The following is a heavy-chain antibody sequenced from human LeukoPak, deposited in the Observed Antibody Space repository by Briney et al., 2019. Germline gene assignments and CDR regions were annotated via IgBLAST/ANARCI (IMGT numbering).Heavy chain of an antibody. V-gene: IGHV3-23*01. CDR2: ITGSGGNT. CDR3: AKSVLGRVVVDFDY. Sequence: GGSLRLSCATSGFTFSSYAMSWVRQAPGKGLEWVSAITGSGGNTYYADSVKGRFTISRENSKNTLYLQMSSLRVEDTALYYCAKSVLGRVVVDFDYWGQGNLVTVSS. J-gene: IGHJ4*02. D-gene: IGHD3-3*01. CDR1: GFTFSSYA.